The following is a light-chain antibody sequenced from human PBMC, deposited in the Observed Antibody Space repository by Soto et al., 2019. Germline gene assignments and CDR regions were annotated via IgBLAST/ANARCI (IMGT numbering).Light chain of an antibody. CDR1: QDISTS. CDR3: QQYHSSPPT. Sequence: AIRMTQSPSSFSASSGDRVTITCRASQDISTSLAWYRQSPGKAPQFLLYGASTLQIGVPSRFSGGGSGTDFTLTISSLQSEDFATYYCQQYHSSPPTFGQVTKVEI. CDR2: GAS. J-gene: IGKJ1*01. V-gene: IGKV1-8*01.